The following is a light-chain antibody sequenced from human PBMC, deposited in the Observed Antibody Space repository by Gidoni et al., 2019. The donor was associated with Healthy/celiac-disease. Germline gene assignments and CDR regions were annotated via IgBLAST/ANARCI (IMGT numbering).Light chain of an antibody. V-gene: IGLV3-25*02. CDR3: QSADSSGTLVV. CDR1: ALPKQY. CDR2: KDS. Sequence: SYALTPPPSVSVSPGQTARITCTGDALPKQYAYWYQQKPGQAPVLVIYKDSERPSGIPERFSGSSSGTTVTLTISGVQAEDEADYYCQSADSSGTLVVFGGGTKLTVL. J-gene: IGLJ2*01.